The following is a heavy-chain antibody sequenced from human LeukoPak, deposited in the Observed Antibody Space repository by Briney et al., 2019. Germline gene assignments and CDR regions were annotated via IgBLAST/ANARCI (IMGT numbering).Heavy chain of an antibody. CDR1: GFTFSSYA. CDR3: VRDENCGGDCYPFDY. D-gene: IGHD2-21*02. V-gene: IGHV3-23*01. CDR2: IGGSDGST. Sequence: GGSLRLSCAASGFTFSSYAMSWVRQAPGKGLEWVSAIGGSDGSTYYADSVKGRFTISRDNAKNSLYLQMNSLRAEDTAVYYCVRDENCGGDCYPFDYWGQGTLVTVSS. J-gene: IGHJ4*02.